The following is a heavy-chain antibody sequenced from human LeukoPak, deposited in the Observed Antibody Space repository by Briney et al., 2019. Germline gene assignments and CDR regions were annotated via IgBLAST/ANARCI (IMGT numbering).Heavy chain of an antibody. J-gene: IGHJ4*02. V-gene: IGHV3-23*01. CDR3: AKQESWSNFDS. CDR1: GFTFSSYA. CDR2: ISGSGGST. D-gene: IGHD2-15*01. Sequence: PGGSLRLSCAASGFTFSSYAMSWVRQAPGEGLEWVSAISGSGGSTFSADSVKGRFTISRDNSKNTLYLQMNSLRAEDTAVYYCAKQESWSNFDSWGQGTLVTVSS.